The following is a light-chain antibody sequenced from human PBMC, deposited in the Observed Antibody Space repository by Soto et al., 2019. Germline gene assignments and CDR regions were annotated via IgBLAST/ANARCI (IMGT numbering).Light chain of an antibody. CDR1: HSVRSNY. J-gene: IGKJ1*01. CDR2: GAS. V-gene: IGKV3-20*01. CDR3: QQYGSSLWT. Sequence: EIVLTQSPGTLSLSPGESATLSCRASHSVRSNYLAWYQQKPGQAPRLLIYGASSTATGIPDRFSVSGSGTDFTLTISRLEPEDLAVYYCQQYGSSLWTFGQGTKVDIK.